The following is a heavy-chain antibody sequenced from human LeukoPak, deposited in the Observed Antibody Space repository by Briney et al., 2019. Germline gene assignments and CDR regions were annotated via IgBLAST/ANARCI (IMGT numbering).Heavy chain of an antibody. V-gene: IGHV3-7*01. CDR1: GFTFSSYW. D-gene: IGHD3-16*01. CDR2: IKQDGSER. J-gene: IGHJ4*02. Sequence: GSLRLSCAASGFTFSSYWMSWIRQAPGKGLEWVANIKQDGSERYYVDSVKGRFTISRDNAKNSLYLQMNSLRAEDSAVYYCATYRYYFDYWGQGTLASVSS. CDR3: ATYRYYFDY.